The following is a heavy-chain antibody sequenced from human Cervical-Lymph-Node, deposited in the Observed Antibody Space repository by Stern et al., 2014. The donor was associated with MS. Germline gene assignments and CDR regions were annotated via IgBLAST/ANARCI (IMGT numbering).Heavy chain of an antibody. CDR3: GRDLSGRYDR. CDR1: GFTFDRYW. V-gene: IGHV3-74*03. Sequence: VQLVESGGGLVQPGGSLRLSCADSGFTFDRYWMHWVRQVPGEGLGWVSRIDEDGGFNSYADFANGRFTISRDNTKNTLYLQMNSLRADDTAIYYCGRDLSGRYDRWGQGTLVTVSS. D-gene: IGHD6-25*01. J-gene: IGHJ5*02. CDR2: IDEDGGFN.